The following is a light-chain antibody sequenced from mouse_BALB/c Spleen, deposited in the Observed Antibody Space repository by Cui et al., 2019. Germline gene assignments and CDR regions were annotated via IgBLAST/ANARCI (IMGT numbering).Light chain of an antibody. CDR1: HSSLYSSKKKNY. J-gene: IGKJ5*01. CDR3: QQYYSYPLT. CDR2: WAS. V-gene: IGKV8-30*01. Sequence: DIWMLQFPSSLALSIGEKVSMRCKSSHSSLYSSKKKNYLGWCQQKPGQSPKPLIYWASTRESGVPDRFTGSGSGKDFSLTISSVKAEDMAVYYCQQYYSYPLTFGAGTKLELK.